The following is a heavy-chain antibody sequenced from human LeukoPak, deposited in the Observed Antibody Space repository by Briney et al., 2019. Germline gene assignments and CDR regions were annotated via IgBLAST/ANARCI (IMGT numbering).Heavy chain of an antibody. D-gene: IGHD3-22*01. Sequence: ASVNVSFKASGYTFTGYYMHWVRQAPGQGLEWMGWINPNSGGTNYAQKFQAWVTMTRDTSISTAYMELSRLRSDDTAVYYCARGGYYNTSGPDYWGQGTLVTVSS. CDR1: GYTFTGYY. CDR3: ARGGYYNTSGPDY. CDR2: INPNSGGT. J-gene: IGHJ4*02. V-gene: IGHV1-2*04.